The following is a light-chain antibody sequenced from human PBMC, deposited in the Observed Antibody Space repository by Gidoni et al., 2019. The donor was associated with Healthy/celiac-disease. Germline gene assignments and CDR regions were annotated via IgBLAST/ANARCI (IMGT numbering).Light chain of an antibody. CDR1: QSISSN. V-gene: IGKV3-15*01. CDR3: QQYNNCPPWT. J-gene: IGKJ1*01. Sequence: IVMTPSSATLSVSAGERATLTCRASQSISSNLAWYQQKPGQAPKLLIYGASTRATGIPARFSGSGSGTEFTLTISSLQSEDFAVYYCQQYNNCPPWTFGQGTKVEIK. CDR2: GAS.